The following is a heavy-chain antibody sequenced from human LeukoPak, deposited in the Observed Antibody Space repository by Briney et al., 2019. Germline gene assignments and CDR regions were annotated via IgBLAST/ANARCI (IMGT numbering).Heavy chain of an antibody. Sequence: SVEVSCKASGGTFSSYAISWVRQAPGQGLEWMGRIIPIFGTANYAQKFQGRVTIITDESTSTAYMELSSLRSEDTAVYYCARDRGSYYYDSSGYYYFDYWGQGTLVTVSS. CDR3: ARDRGSYYYDSSGYYYFDY. CDR2: IIPIFGTA. V-gene: IGHV1-69*05. J-gene: IGHJ4*02. CDR1: GGTFSSYA. D-gene: IGHD3-22*01.